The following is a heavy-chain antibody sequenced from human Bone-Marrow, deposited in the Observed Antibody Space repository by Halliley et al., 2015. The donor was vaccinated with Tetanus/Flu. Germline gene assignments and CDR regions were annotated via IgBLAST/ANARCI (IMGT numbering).Heavy chain of an antibody. Sequence: SLRLSCAASGFTFDDYAMHWVRQAPGKGLEWVSGISWNSGSIGYADSVKGRFTISRDNAKNSLYLQMNSLRAEDTALYCCAKGGAAGLWVDYWGQGTLVTVSS. D-gene: IGHD6-13*01. V-gene: IGHV3-9*01. J-gene: IGHJ4*02. CDR1: GFTFDDYA. CDR3: AKGGAAGLWVDY. CDR2: ISWNSGSI.